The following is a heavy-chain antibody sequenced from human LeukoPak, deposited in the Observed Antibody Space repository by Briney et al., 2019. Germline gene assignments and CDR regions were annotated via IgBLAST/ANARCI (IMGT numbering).Heavy chain of an antibody. J-gene: IGHJ4*02. Sequence: GGSLRLSCAASGVTSNYMTWVRQAPGKGLEWVSVIYNGGTTYYADSVKGRFTISRANSKSTLFVYLQMNSLRTTDTALYYCAGGGEAARSLAYWGQGALVTVSS. D-gene: IGHD6-6*01. CDR2: IYNGGTT. V-gene: IGHV3-66*02. CDR1: GVTSNY. CDR3: AGGGEAARSLAY.